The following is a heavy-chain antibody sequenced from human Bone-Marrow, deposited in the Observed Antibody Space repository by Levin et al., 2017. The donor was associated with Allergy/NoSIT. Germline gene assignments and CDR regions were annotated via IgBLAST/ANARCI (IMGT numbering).Heavy chain of an antibody. CDR2: IYSGGST. D-gene: IGHD6-6*01. V-gene: IGHV3-53*01. J-gene: IGHJ2*01. CDR1: GFTVSSNY. CDR3: ARSSIAARDYGYFDL. Sequence: GGSLRLSCAASGFTVSSNYMSWVRQAPGKGLEWVSVIYSGGSTYYADSVKGRFTISRDNSKNTLYLQMNSLRAEDTAVYYCARSSIAARDYGYFDLWGRGTLVTVSS.